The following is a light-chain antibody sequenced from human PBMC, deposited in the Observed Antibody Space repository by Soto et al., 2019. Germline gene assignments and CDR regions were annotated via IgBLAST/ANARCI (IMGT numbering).Light chain of an antibody. CDR3: QQRSNS. Sequence: EIVLTQSPATLSLSPGERATLSCRASQSVSSFLAWYQQKPGQAPRLLIYGASKRATGIPARFSGSGSGTEFSLTISSLEPEDFAVYYCQQRSNSFGGGTKVEIK. J-gene: IGKJ4*01. V-gene: IGKV3-11*01. CDR2: GAS. CDR1: QSVSSF.